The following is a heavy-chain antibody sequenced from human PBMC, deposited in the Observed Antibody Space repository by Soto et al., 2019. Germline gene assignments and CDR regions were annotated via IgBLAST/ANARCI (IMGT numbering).Heavy chain of an antibody. CDR1: GFTFSSYA. CDR3: ARERIAAAGPLRYYYGMDV. V-gene: IGHV3-30-3*01. Sequence: GGSLRLSCAASGFTFSSYAMHWVRQAPGKGLEWVAVISYDGSNKYYADSVKGRFTISRDNSKNTLYLQMNSLRAEDTAVYYCARERIAAAGPLRYYYGMDVWGQGTTVTVSS. D-gene: IGHD6-13*01. J-gene: IGHJ6*02. CDR2: ISYDGSNK.